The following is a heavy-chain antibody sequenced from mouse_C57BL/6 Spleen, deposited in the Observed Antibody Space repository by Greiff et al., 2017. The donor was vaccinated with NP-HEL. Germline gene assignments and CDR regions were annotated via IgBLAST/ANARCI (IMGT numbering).Heavy chain of an antibody. CDR2: IYPGSGST. CDR3: AGSSDYYGSSYVGFAY. D-gene: IGHD1-1*01. J-gene: IGHJ3*01. Sequence: QVQLQQPGAELVKPGASVKMSCKASGYTFTSYWITWVKQRPGQGLEWIGDIYPGSGSTNYNEKFKSKATLTVDTASSPAHMQLSSLTSEDSVVYSCAGSSDYYGSSYVGFAYWGQGTLVTVSA. V-gene: IGHV1-55*01. CDR1: GYTFTSYW.